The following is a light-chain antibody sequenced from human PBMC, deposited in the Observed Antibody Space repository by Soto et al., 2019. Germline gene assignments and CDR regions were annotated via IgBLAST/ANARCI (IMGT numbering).Light chain of an antibody. J-gene: IGKJ5*01. Sequence: EIVMTQSPATLSVSPGERATLSCRASQSVSSNLAWYQQKPGQAPRLLIYVASTRATGVPARFSGSGSGTEFTLTISSLQSEDFAVYYCQQYNNWPPVTFGQGTRLEIK. CDR2: VAS. CDR1: QSVSSN. V-gene: IGKV3-15*01. CDR3: QQYNNWPPVT.